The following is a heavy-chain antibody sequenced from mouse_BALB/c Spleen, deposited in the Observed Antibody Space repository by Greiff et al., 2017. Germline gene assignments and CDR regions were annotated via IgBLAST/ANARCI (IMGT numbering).Heavy chain of an antibody. V-gene: IGHV5-6-4*01. J-gene: IGHJ3*01. CDR3: TRVTGTFAY. Sequence: EVHLVESGGGLVKPGGSLKLSCAASGFTFSSYTMSWVRQTPEKRLEWVATISSGGSYTYYPDSVKGRFTISRDNAKNTLYLQMSSLKSEDTAMYYCTRVTGTFAYWGQGTLVTVSA. CDR2: ISSGGSYT. CDR1: GFTFSSYT. D-gene: IGHD4-1*01.